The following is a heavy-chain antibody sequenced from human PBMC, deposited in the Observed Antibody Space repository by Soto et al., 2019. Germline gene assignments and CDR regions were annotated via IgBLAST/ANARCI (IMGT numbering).Heavy chain of an antibody. Sequence: GGSLRLSCAASGFTFSSYSMNWVRQAPGKGLEWVSSISSSSSYIYYADSVKGRFTISRDNAKNSLYLQMNSLRAEDTAVYYCARDMVGGDLTFVGLYYMDVWGKGTTVTVSS. CDR2: ISSSSSYI. V-gene: IGHV3-21*01. CDR1: GFTFSSYS. J-gene: IGHJ6*03. D-gene: IGHD3-10*01. CDR3: ARDMVGGDLTFVGLYYMDV.